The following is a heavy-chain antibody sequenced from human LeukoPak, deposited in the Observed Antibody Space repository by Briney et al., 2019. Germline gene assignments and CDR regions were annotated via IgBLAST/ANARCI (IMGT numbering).Heavy chain of an antibody. V-gene: IGHV3-30*04. D-gene: IGHD3-3*01. CDR1: GFTFSNYD. CDR2: ILYDGSNK. CDR3: ARGSRRLLRFLGQSKWFDP. J-gene: IGHJ5*02. Sequence: GGSLRLSCAASGFTFSNYDMHWVRQAPGKGLEWVAVILYDGSNKYYADSVKGRFTISRDNSKSTLYLQMNSLRAEDTAVYYCARGSRRLLRFLGQSKWFDPWGQGTLVAVSS.